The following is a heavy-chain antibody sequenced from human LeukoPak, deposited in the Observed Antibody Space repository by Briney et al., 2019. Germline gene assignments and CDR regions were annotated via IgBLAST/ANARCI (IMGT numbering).Heavy chain of an antibody. CDR2: INPNSGGT. Sequence: ASVNVSCKSSVYTFTGYYMHWVQQAPGQGLEGMGWINPNSGGTNYAQKFQGRVTMTRDTSISTAYMELSRLRSDDTAVYYCARDLGGYSSSWYDYWGQGTLVTVSS. CDR1: VYTFTGYY. V-gene: IGHV1-2*02. J-gene: IGHJ4*02. D-gene: IGHD6-13*01. CDR3: ARDLGGYSSSWYDY.